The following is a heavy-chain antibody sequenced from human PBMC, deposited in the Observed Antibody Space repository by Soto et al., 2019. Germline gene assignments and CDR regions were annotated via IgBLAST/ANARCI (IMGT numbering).Heavy chain of an antibody. Sequence: SETLSLTCSVSGYSVSSSDYYWAWIRQPPGKGLEWIGSMLYSRLTYYNPSHKSRVTLSVDTSKNQFSVRLNSVTAADTAVYYCARESGGGYYQRNSNWFEPWGQGTLGTVS. CDR3: ARESGGGYYQRNSNWFEP. CDR1: GYSVSSSDYY. D-gene: IGHD3-22*01. CDR2: MLYSRLT. V-gene: IGHV4-39*07. J-gene: IGHJ5*02.